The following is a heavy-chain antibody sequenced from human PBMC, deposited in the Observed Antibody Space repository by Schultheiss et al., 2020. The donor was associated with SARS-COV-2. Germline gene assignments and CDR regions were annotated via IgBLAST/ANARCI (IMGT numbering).Heavy chain of an antibody. Sequence: SETLSLTCAVYGGSFSGYYWSWIRQPTGQGLEWIGRIYTSGNINCNPSLKSRVIVSVDTSKNQFSLKLSSVTAADTAVYYCARGLQFAWFDPWGQGTLVTVSS. D-gene: IGHD4-11*01. CDR2: IYTSGNI. CDR3: ARGLQFAWFDP. V-gene: IGHV4-59*10. J-gene: IGHJ5*02. CDR1: GGSFSGYY.